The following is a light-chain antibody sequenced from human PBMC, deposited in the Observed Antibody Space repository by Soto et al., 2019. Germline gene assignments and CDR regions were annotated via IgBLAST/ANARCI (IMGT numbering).Light chain of an antibody. CDR3: QQSSNGPFT. Sequence: EIVLTQSPATLSLSPGERATLSCRASESVSSYLVWYQQKPGQAPRLLIYDASNRATGIPARFSGRGSGAHFPLTVRSLEPYAFAVYYCQQSSNGPFTFGPGTKVEIK. V-gene: IGKV3-11*01. J-gene: IGKJ3*01. CDR1: ESVSSY. CDR2: DAS.